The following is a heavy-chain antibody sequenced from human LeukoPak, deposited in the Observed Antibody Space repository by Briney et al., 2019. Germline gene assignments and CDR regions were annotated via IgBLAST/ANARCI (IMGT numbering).Heavy chain of an antibody. CDR2: ISSSGSTI. J-gene: IGHJ5*02. CDR1: GFTFSDYY. Sequence: PGGSLRLSCAASGFTFSDYYMSWIRQAPGKGLEWVSYISSSGSTIYYADSVKGRFTISRDNAKNSLYLQMSSLRAEDTAVYYCARDFRPDYGGNSGEPWGQGTLVTVSS. V-gene: IGHV3-11*01. D-gene: IGHD4-23*01. CDR3: ARDFRPDYGGNSGEP.